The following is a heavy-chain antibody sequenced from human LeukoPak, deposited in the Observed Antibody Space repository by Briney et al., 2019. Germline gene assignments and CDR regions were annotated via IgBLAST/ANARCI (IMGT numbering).Heavy chain of an antibody. Sequence: GGSLRLSCAASGFTFSSYSMNWVRQAPGRGLEWVSYNSSSSSTIYYADSVMGRFTISRDNAKNSLYLQMNSLRDEDTAVYFCARANSPLVRGVTFYFDSWGQGTLVTVSS. CDR3: ARANSPLVRGVTFYFDS. J-gene: IGHJ4*02. CDR1: GFTFSSYS. V-gene: IGHV3-48*02. D-gene: IGHD3-10*01. CDR2: NSSSSSTI.